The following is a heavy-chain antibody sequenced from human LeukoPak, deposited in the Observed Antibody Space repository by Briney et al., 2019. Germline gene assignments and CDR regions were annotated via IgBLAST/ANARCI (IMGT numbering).Heavy chain of an antibody. J-gene: IGHJ4*02. D-gene: IGHD3-22*01. CDR2: ISYDGSSE. CDR1: GFTFGTFG. CDR3: AKSEVYYFGTSGGFDY. V-gene: IGHV3-30*18. Sequence: QPGGSLRLSCAASGFTFGTFGMHWVRQAPGKGLEWVAFISYDGSSEYDADSVKGRFTISRDNSENAVYLQMNSLRAEDTAVYYCAKSEVYYFGTSGGFDYWGQGTLVTVSS.